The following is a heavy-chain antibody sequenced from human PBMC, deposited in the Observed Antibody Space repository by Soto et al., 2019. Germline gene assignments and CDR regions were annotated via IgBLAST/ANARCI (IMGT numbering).Heavy chain of an antibody. J-gene: IGHJ5*02. D-gene: IGHD3-3*01. Sequence: GTPAKLTCKASGYTLTSYGSRWVRQEPSQGLEWMGWISAYNGNTNYAQKLQGRVTMTTDTSTSTAYMELRSLRSDDTAVYYCARMITTFGVVIIHSLFDPWGQGTLVTVSS. V-gene: IGHV1-18*04. CDR1: GYTLTSYG. CDR2: ISAYNGNT. CDR3: ARMITTFGVVIIHSLFDP.